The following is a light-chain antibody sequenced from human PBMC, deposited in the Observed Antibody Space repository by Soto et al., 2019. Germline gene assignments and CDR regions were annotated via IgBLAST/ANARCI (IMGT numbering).Light chain of an antibody. CDR1: QGISSS. J-gene: IGKJ1*01. CDR3: QQYNSHWT. CDR2: AAS. V-gene: IGKV1-9*01. Sequence: DIQLTQSPSFLSASVGDRVTITCRASQGISSSLAWFQQKPGKAPKLLIYAASTLQSRVPSRFSGSGSGTDFTLTISSLQPEDFATYYCQQYNSHWTFGQGTKVEIK.